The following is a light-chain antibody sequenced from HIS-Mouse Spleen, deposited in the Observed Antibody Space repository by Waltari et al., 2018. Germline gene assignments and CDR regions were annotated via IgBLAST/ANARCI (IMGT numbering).Light chain of an antibody. Sequence: AIQLTQSPSSLSASVGDRFTITCWARQGISIALAWYQQKPGKAPKLLIYDASSLESGVPSRFSGSGSGTDFTLTISSLQPEDFATYYCQQFNSYPALTFGGGTKVEIK. CDR3: QQFNSYPALT. CDR1: QGISIA. V-gene: IGKV1-13*02. J-gene: IGKJ4*01. CDR2: DAS.